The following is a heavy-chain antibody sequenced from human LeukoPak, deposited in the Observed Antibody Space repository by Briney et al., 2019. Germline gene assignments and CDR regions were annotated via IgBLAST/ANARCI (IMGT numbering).Heavy chain of an antibody. V-gene: IGHV4-59*01. Sequence: SETLSLTCTVSSGSISRYYWSWIRQPPGKGLEWIGYIYYSGSTNYNPSLKSRVTISVDTSKNQFSLRLSSVTAADTAVYYCARDLRLLDAFDIWGQGTMVTVSS. D-gene: IGHD2-15*01. CDR3: ARDLRLLDAFDI. J-gene: IGHJ3*02. CDR1: SGSISRYY. CDR2: IYYSGST.